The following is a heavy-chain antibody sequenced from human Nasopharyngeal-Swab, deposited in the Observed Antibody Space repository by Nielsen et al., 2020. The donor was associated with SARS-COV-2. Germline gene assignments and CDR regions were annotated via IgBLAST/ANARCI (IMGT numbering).Heavy chain of an antibody. D-gene: IGHD3-16*02. V-gene: IGHV1-18*04. CDR2: ISAYNGNT. J-gene: IGHJ4*02. CDR1: GYTFTSYG. CDR3: ARGRRRYFYYDYVWGSYPVGGYFDY. Sequence: ASVKVSCKASGYTFTSYGTSWVRQAPGQGLEWMGWISAYNGNTNYAQKLQGRVTMTTDTSTSTAYMELRSLRSDDTAVYYCARGRRRYFYYDYVWGSYPVGGYFDYWGQGTPVTVSS.